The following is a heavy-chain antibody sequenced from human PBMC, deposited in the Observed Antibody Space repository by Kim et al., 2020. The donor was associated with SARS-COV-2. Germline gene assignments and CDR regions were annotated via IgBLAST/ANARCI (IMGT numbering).Heavy chain of an antibody. J-gene: IGHJ4*02. CDR2: IVSDDGT. Sequence: GGSLRLSCAASGFGISDNHMAWVRQAPGKGLEWVSVIVSDDGTYYADSVKGRFTISRDNSKNTLYLQMNRLRADDTAVYYCAILYGGYLPLWGQGILLTV. V-gene: IGHV3-53*01. CDR1: GFGISDNH. CDR3: AILYGGYLPL. D-gene: IGHD6-25*01.